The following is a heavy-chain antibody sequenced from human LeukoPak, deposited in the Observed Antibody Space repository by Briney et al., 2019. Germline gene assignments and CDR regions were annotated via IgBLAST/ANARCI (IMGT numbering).Heavy chain of an antibody. Sequence: PSETLSLTCTVSGGSISSYYWSWIRQPPGKGLEWIGYIYYSGSTNYNPSLKSRVTISVDTSKNQFSLELSSVTAADTAVYYCARERDSDYYYMDVWGKGTTVTVSS. CDR1: GGSISSYY. V-gene: IGHV4-59*01. CDR2: IYYSGST. J-gene: IGHJ6*03. D-gene: IGHD1-26*01. CDR3: ARERDSDYYYMDV.